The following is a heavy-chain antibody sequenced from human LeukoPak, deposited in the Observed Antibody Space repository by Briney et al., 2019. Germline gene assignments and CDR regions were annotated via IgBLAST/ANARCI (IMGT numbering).Heavy chain of an antibody. J-gene: IGHJ4*02. CDR2: ISGSDGSR. CDR3: AKQVSCDTTTCYSGMPPDY. D-gene: IGHD2/OR15-2a*01. Sequence: GGSLRLSCAASGFPFSRYAVSWVRQTPERGLEWVSVISGSDGSRYYADSVKGRFTISRDDSRNTVYLQMNNLRAEDTAVYYCAKQVSCDTTTCYSGMPPDYWGQGTLVTVSS. CDR1: GFPFSRYA. V-gene: IGHV3-23*01.